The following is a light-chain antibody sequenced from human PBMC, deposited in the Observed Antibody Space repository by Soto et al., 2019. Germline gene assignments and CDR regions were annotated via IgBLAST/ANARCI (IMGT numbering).Light chain of an antibody. CDR3: QQYGSSPST. V-gene: IGKV3-20*01. Sequence: EIVLTQSPGTLSLSPGERATLSCRASQSVSSSYLSWYQQKPGHAPRLLIYDASSRATGIPDRFSGSGSGKDFTLTISRLEPEDFAVYYCQQYGSSPSTFGQGTKLEIK. J-gene: IGKJ2*02. CDR2: DAS. CDR1: QSVSSSY.